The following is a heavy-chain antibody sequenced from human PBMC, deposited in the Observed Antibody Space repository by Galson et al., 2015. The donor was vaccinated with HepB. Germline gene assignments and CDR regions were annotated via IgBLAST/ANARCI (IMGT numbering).Heavy chain of an antibody. CDR3: AADQGHYYGSGSNWFDP. V-gene: IGHV1-58*01. CDR2: IVVGSGNT. J-gene: IGHJ5*02. Sequence: QSGAEVKKPGESLRISCKASGFTFTSSAVRWVRQARGQRLEWIGWIVVGSGNTNYAQKFQERVTITRDMSTSTAYMELSSLRSEDTAVYYCAADQGHYYGSGSNWFDPWGQGTLVTVSS. CDR1: GFTFTSSA. D-gene: IGHD3-10*01.